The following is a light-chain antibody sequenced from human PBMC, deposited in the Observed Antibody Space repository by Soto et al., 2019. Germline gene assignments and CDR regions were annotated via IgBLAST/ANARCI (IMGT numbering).Light chain of an antibody. CDR1: RSVSTS. J-gene: IGKJ1*01. CDR3: PHYTCYPQR. CDR2: DAS. Sequence: YVGDRVTITCLASRSVSTSLAWYQKKPGKAPKLLIFDASSLESGVPSRFSGSGSGTELTLTICCLQADDFTPYCCPHYTCYPQRFGQRAK. V-gene: IGKV1-5*01.